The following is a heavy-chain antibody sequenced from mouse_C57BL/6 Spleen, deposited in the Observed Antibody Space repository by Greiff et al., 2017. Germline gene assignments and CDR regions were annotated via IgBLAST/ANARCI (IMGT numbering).Heavy chain of an antibody. V-gene: IGHV3-6*01. CDR2: ISYDGSN. Sequence: EVQLQQSGPGLVKPSQSLSLTCSVTGYSITSGYYWNWIRQFPGNKLEWMGYISYDGSNNYNPSLKNRISITRDTSKNQFFLKLNSVTTEDTATXYCAAYYYAMDYWGQGTSVTVSS. CDR3: AAYYYAMDY. J-gene: IGHJ4*01. CDR1: GYSITSGYY.